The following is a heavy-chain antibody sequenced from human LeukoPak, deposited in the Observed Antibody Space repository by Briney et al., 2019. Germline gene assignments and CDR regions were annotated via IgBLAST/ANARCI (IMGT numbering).Heavy chain of an antibody. D-gene: IGHD5-24*01. V-gene: IGHV1-2*06. CDR2: INPNSGGT. Sequence: ASVKVSCKASGYTFTGYYMHWVRQAPGQGLEWMGRINPNSGGTNYAQKFQGRVTMTSDTSISTAYMELSRLRSDDTAVYYCARDRWPSGSTHLDYWGQGTLVTVSS. CDR1: GYTFTGYY. J-gene: IGHJ4*02. CDR3: ARDRWPSGSTHLDY.